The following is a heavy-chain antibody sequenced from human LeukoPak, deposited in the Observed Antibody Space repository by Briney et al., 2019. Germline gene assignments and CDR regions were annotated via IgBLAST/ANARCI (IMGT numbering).Heavy chain of an antibody. J-gene: IGHJ3*02. CDR2: MNPNSGNT. D-gene: IGHD3-22*01. Sequence: RASVTVSCTASGYTFTSYDINWVRQATGQGLEWMGWMNPNSGNTGYAQKFQGRVTMTRNTSISTAYMELSSLRSEDTAVYYCARVSSGYVPSSAFDIWGQGTMVTVSS. CDR3: ARVSSGYVPSSAFDI. CDR1: GYTFTSYD. V-gene: IGHV1-8*01.